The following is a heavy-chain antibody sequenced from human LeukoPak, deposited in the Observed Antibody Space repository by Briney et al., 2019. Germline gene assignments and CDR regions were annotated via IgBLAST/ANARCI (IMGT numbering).Heavy chain of an antibody. CDR1: GYSISSGYY. CDR3: ARLFLRLGELSPIGY. J-gene: IGHJ4*02. Sequence: KSSETLSLTCAVSGYSISSGYYWGWIRQPPGKGLEWIGIIYHSGSTYYNPSLKSRVTISVDTSKNQFSLKLSSVTAADTAVYYCARLFLRLGELSPIGYWGQGTLVTVSS. CDR2: IYHSGST. V-gene: IGHV4-38-2*01. D-gene: IGHD3-16*02.